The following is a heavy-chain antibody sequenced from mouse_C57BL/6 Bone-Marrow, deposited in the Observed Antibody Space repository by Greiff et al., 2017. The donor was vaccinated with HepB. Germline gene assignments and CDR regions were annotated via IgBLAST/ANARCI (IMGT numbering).Heavy chain of an antibody. CDR2: IDPETGGT. CDR1: GYTFTDYE. Sequence: QVQLQQSGAELVRPGASVTLSCKASGYTFTDYEMHWVKQTPVHGLEWIGAIDPETGGTAYNQKFKGKAILTADKSSSTAYMELRSLTSEDSAVYYCTRSVVAPYAMDYWGQGTSVTVSS. V-gene: IGHV1-15*01. J-gene: IGHJ4*01. D-gene: IGHD1-1*01. CDR3: TRSVVAPYAMDY.